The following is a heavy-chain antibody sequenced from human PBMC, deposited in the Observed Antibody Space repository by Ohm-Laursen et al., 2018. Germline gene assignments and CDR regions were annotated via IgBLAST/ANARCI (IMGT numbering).Heavy chain of an antibody. Sequence: SLRLSCAASGFTFSSYGMHWVRQAPGKGLEWVAVIWYDGSNKYYADSVKGRFTISRDNSKNTLYLQMNSLRAEDTAVYYCARVGEQLGVFFDYWGQGTLVTVSS. V-gene: IGHV3-33*08. J-gene: IGHJ4*02. CDR2: IWYDGSNK. D-gene: IGHD6-6*01. CDR1: GFTFSSYG. CDR3: ARVGEQLGVFFDY.